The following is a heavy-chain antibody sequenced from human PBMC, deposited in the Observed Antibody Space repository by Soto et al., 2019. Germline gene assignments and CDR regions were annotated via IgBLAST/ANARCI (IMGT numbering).Heavy chain of an antibody. D-gene: IGHD3-22*01. CDR1: GFTFSSYA. CDR2: ISYDGSSK. Sequence: QVQLVESGGGVVQPGRSLRLSCAASGFTFSSYAMHWVRQAPGKGLEWVAVISYDGSSKYYAASLKGRFTISRDNSKDTLYLHMNSLSAEHTAGYYCAREYGHDYDSSGPWYYFDYWGQGTLVTVSS. J-gene: IGHJ4*02. CDR3: AREYGHDYDSSGPWYYFDY. V-gene: IGHV3-30-3*01.